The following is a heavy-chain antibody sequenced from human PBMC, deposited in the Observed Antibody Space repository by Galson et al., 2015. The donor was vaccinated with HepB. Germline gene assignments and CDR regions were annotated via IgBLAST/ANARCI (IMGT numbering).Heavy chain of an antibody. D-gene: IGHD1-7*01. CDR2: ISAYNGNT. J-gene: IGHJ4*02. CDR1: GYTFTSYD. Sequence: SVKVSCKASGYTFTSYDISWVRQAPGQGLEWMGWISAYNGNTNYTQKLKGRVTMTTDTSTSTAYMELRSLRSDDTAVYYCARDGYITGTTLGYWGQGTLVTVSP. CDR3: ARDGYITGTTLGY. V-gene: IGHV1-18*04.